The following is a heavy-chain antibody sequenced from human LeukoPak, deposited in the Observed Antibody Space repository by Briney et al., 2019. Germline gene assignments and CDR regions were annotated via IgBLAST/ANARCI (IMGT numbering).Heavy chain of an antibody. Sequence: SVKVSCKASGGTFSSYAISWVRQAPGQGLEWMGRIIPILGIANYAQKFQGRVTITADKSTSTAYMELSSLRSEDTAVYYCASTTTRDGYNQYYFDYWGQGTLVTVSS. D-gene: IGHD5-24*01. J-gene: IGHJ4*02. CDR3: ASTTTRDGYNQYYFDY. CDR1: GGTFSSYA. CDR2: IIPILGIA. V-gene: IGHV1-69*04.